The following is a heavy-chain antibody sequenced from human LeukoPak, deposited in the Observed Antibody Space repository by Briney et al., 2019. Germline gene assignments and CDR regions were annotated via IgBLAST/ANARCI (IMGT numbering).Heavy chain of an antibody. CDR2: ISGSGGST. D-gene: IGHD5-18*01. V-gene: IGHV3-23*01. CDR3: AKDIYNYGGGGNFDY. J-gene: IGHJ4*02. CDR1: GFTFSSYA. Sequence: GGSLRLSCAASGFTFSSYAMSWVRQAPGKGLEWVSAISGSGGSTYYADSVKGRFTISRDNSKNTLYLQMNSLRAEDTAVYYCAKDIYNYGGGGNFDYWDQGTLVTVSS.